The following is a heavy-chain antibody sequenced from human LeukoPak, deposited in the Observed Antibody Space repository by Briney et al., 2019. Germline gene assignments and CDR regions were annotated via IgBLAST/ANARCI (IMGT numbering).Heavy chain of an antibody. CDR3: ARATGYYYDSSGYYFGY. Sequence: PSETLSLTCTVSGGSISSGSYYWSWIRQPAGKGLEWIGRIYTSESTNYNPSLKSRVTISVDTSKNQFSLKLSSVTAADTAVYYCARATGYYYDSSGYYFGYWGQGTLVTVSS. CDR1: GGSISSGSYY. D-gene: IGHD3-22*01. V-gene: IGHV4-61*02. J-gene: IGHJ4*02. CDR2: IYTSEST.